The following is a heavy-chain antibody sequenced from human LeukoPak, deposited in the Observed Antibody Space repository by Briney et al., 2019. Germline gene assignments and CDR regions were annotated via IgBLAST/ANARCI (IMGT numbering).Heavy chain of an antibody. CDR2: IYYSGDT. Sequence: EPSETLSLTCTVSGGSVSSADYYWSWIRQPPGKGLEWIGYIYYSGDTYYNPSLKSRVTISVDRSKNQFSLKLSSVTAADTAVYYCARDCSSTSCSKGGLDYWGQGTLVNVSS. V-gene: IGHV4-30-4*01. CDR3: ARDCSSTSCSKGGLDY. CDR1: GGSVSSADYY. J-gene: IGHJ4*02. D-gene: IGHD2-2*01.